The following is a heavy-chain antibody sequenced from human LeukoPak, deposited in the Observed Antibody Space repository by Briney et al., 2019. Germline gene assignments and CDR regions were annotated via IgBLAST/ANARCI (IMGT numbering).Heavy chain of an antibody. V-gene: IGHV3-23*01. Sequence: PGGSLRLSCAASGFTFSNYAMSWVRQAPGKGLEWVSGISRSGGSTYYADSVKGRFTISRDNSKNTLYLQMNSLRAEDTAVYYCAKASKMDTILPPFDYWGQGTLVTVSS. CDR3: AKASKMDTILPPFDY. CDR2: ISRSGGST. J-gene: IGHJ4*02. D-gene: IGHD5-24*01. CDR1: GFTFSNYA.